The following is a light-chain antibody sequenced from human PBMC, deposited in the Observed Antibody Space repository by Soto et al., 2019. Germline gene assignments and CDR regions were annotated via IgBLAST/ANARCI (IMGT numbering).Light chain of an antibody. CDR3: QQYNSYSRT. CDR1: QSISNW. J-gene: IGKJ1*01. V-gene: IGKV1-5*03. CDR2: KAS. Sequence: DIQMTQSPSTLSASVGDRVTITCRASQSISNWLAWYQQKPGKAPKLLIYKASSLESGVPSRFSGSGSGTEFTLTISSLQPDDFAPYYCQQYNSYSRTFGQGTKVEIK.